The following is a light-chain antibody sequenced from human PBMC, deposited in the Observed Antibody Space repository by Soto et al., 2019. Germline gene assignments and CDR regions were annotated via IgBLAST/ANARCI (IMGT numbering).Light chain of an antibody. CDR2: DVS. V-gene: IGLV2-14*01. J-gene: IGLJ2*01. CDR3: SSYTGSSTQV. Sequence: QSALTQPASVSGSPGQSITISCTGTSSDVGAYNYVSWYQQHPAKAPKLMIYDVSNRPSGVSNRFSGSKSANTASLTISGLQPEDEADYYCSSYTGSSTQVFGGGTKLTVL. CDR1: SSDVGAYNY.